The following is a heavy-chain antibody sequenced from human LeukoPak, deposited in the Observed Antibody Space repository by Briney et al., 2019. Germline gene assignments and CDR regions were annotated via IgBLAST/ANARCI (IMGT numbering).Heavy chain of an antibody. CDR3: ARDGFVGEADY. J-gene: IGHJ4*02. CDR1: EFTFSGYW. Sequence: GGSLRLSCAASEFTFSGYWMNWIRQAPGKGPEWVANINHDGSEKHYVDSVKGRFTISRDNAKNSLFLQMNSLRAEDTAVFYCARDGFVGEADYGGKGTLVTV. CDR2: INHDGSEK. D-gene: IGHD2-15*01. V-gene: IGHV3-7*01.